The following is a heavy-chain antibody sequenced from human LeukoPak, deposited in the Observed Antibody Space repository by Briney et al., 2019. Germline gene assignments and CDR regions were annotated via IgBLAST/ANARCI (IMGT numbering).Heavy chain of an antibody. V-gene: IGHV3-66*01. D-gene: IGHD2-2*02. Sequence: GGSLRLSCAASGFTFSSYAMSWVRQAPGKGLEWVSVIYSGGSTYYADSVKGRFTISRDNAKNSLYLQMNSLRAEDTAVYYCARDICSSTSCYIVWGQGTLVTVSS. CDR2: IYSGGST. J-gene: IGHJ4*02. CDR1: GFTFSSYA. CDR3: ARDICSSTSCYIV.